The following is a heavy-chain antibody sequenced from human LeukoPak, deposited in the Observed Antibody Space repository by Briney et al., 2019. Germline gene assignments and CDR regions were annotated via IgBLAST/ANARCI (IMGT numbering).Heavy chain of an antibody. CDR3: ASPKIQLCLNFDK. CDR1: GGPISSSTYY. CDR2: IYYSGST. Sequence: SETLSLTSTVSGGPISSSTYYWGWIRQPPGKGLEWIGSIYYSGSTYYNPSLKSRVTISVDTSKNQFSLKLNSVTAADTAVYYCASPKIQLCLNFDKWGQGILVTVSS. J-gene: IGHJ4*02. D-gene: IGHD5-18*01. V-gene: IGHV4-39*01.